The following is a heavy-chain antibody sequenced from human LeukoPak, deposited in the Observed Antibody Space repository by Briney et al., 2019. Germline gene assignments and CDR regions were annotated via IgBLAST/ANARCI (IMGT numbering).Heavy chain of an antibody. V-gene: IGHV6-1*01. J-gene: IGHJ4*02. Sequence: SQTLSLTCVISGDSVSRTNAAWNWIRQSPSRGLEWLGRTYYRTKWYSDSAVSVKSRIIINPDTSKNQFSLKLSSVTAADTAVYYCARAPRYSYGCGPFDYWGQGTLVTVSS. CDR3: ARAPRYSYGCGPFDY. CDR1: GDSVSRTNAA. CDR2: TYYRTKWYS. D-gene: IGHD5-18*01.